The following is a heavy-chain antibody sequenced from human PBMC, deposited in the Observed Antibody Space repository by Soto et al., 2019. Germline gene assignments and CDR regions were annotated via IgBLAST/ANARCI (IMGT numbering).Heavy chain of an antibody. D-gene: IGHD3-22*01. CDR1: GDSVSSNSTA. CDR2: TYYRSKWYN. Sequence: SQTLTLTCAISGDSVSSNSTAWNWIRQSLARGLEWLGRTYYRSKWYNDYAVSVKSRITINPDTSKNQFSLQLNSVTPEDTAVYYCARDDSSGYSRGFYYYGMDVWGQGTTVTVSS. CDR3: ARDDSSGYSRGFYYYGMDV. J-gene: IGHJ6*02. V-gene: IGHV6-1*01.